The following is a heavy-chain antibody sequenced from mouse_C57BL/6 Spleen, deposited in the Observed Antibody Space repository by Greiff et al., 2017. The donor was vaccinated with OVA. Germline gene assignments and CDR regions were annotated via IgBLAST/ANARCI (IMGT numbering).Heavy chain of an antibody. V-gene: IGHV8-8*01. CDR3: ARITTVVATRLVDY. CDR2: IWWDDDK. D-gene: IGHD1-1*01. J-gene: IGHJ2*01. Sequence: QVTLKESGPGILQPSQTLSLTCSFSGFSLCTFGMGVGWIRQPSGKGLEWLAHIWWDDDKYYNPALKSRLTISKDTSKNQVFLKIANVDTADTATYYCARITTVVATRLVDYWGQGTTLTVSS. CDR1: GFSLCTFGMG.